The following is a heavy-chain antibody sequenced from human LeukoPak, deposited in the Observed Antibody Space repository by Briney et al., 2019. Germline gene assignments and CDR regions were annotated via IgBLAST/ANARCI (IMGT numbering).Heavy chain of an antibody. Sequence: GRSLRLSCAASGFTFSSYSMNWVRQAPGKGLEWVSSISSSSSYIYYADSVKGRFTISRDNAKNSLYLQMNSLRAEDTAVYYCARGREYYDFWSGSPGAFDIWGQGTMVTVSS. CDR3: ARGREYYDFWSGSPGAFDI. D-gene: IGHD3-3*01. CDR2: ISSSSSYI. V-gene: IGHV3-21*01. CDR1: GFTFSSYS. J-gene: IGHJ3*02.